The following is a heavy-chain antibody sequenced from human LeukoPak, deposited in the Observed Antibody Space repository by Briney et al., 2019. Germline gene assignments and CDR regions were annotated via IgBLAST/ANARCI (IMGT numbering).Heavy chain of an antibody. D-gene: IGHD2-2*02. J-gene: IGHJ4*02. CDR3: ARARLYPFDY. V-gene: IGHV3-30-3*01. Sequence: GGSLRLSCAASGFTFSSYAMHWVRQAPGKGLEWVAVISYDGSNKYYADSVKGRFTIPRDNSKNTLYLQMNSLRAEDTAVYYCARARLYPFDYWGQGTLVTVSS. CDR1: GFTFSSYA. CDR2: ISYDGSNK.